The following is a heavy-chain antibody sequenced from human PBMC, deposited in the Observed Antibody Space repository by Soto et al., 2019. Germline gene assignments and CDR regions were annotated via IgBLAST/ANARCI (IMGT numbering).Heavy chain of an antibody. CDR2: IYYTGST. Sequence: QVQLQESGPGLVKPSETLSLTCRVSGGSVSSGNYYWSWIRQPPGKGLECIGYIYYTGSTNYNPSCKSRGTISVDTYKNQFSLTLSSVTAADTAVYYCASALYCIGGRCSFDPWGQGTLVTVSS. V-gene: IGHV4-61*01. CDR1: GGSVSSGNYY. J-gene: IGHJ5*02. CDR3: ASALYCIGGRCSFDP. D-gene: IGHD2-15*01.